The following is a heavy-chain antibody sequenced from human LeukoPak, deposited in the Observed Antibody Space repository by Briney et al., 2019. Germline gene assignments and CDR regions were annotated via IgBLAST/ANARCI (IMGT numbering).Heavy chain of an antibody. Sequence: PGGSLRLSCAASGFTVSSNFMIWVRQAPGKGLEWVSVIYSGGSTYYADSMKGRFTISRYKSKDTLYIQMSSLRAEDTAVYYCARVGSGSYFHYFDYWGQGTLVTVS. D-gene: IGHD1-26*01. J-gene: IGHJ4*02. CDR3: ARVGSGSYFHYFDY. V-gene: IGHV3-66*01. CDR1: GFTVSSNF. CDR2: IYSGGST.